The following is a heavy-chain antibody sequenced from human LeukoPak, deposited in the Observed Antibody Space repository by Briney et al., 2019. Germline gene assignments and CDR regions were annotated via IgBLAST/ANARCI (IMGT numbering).Heavy chain of an antibody. CDR3: ARGIFPGSVNYYYYYYMDV. J-gene: IGHJ6*03. V-gene: IGHV1-69*13. CDR1: GGTFSSYA. CDR2: IIPIFGTA. Sequence: ASVKVSCKASGGTFSSYAISWVRQAPGQGLEWMGGIIPIFGTANYAQKFQGRVTITADESTSTAYMELSSLRSEDTAVYYCARGIFPGSVNYYYYYYMDVWGKGTTVTISS. D-gene: IGHD3-10*01.